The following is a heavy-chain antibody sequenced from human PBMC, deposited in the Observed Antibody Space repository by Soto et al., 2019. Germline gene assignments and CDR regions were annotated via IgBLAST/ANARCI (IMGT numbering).Heavy chain of an antibody. CDR2: IWYDGSNK. Sequence: QVQLVESGGGVVQPGRSLRLSCAASGFTFSSYGMHWVRQAPGKGLEWVAVIWYDGSNKYYADSVKGRFTISRDNSKNTLYLQMNSLRAEDTAVYYCARDGLLWFGASYYYGMDVWGQGTTVTVSS. CDR3: ARDGLLWFGASYYYGMDV. D-gene: IGHD3-10*01. J-gene: IGHJ6*02. V-gene: IGHV3-33*01. CDR1: GFTFSSYG.